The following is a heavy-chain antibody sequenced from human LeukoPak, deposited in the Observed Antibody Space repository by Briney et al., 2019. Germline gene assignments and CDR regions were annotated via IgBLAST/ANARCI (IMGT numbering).Heavy chain of an antibody. D-gene: IGHD6-13*01. CDR3: ARASTIGAAGLFDF. CDR2: ISGSGGST. Sequence: GGSLRLSCAASGFTFSSYAVSWVRQAPGKGLEWVSAISGSGGSTYYADSVKGRFTLSRDNSKNTLYLQMNRLRVEDTAVYFCARASTIGAAGLFDFWGQGTLVTVSS. V-gene: IGHV3-23*01. CDR1: GFTFSSYA. J-gene: IGHJ4*02.